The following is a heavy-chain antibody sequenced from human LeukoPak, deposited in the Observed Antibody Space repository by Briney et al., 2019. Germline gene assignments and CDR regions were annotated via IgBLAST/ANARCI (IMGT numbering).Heavy chain of an antibody. D-gene: IGHD3-10*01. CDR1: GYTFTSYG. CDR3: AVTYYYGSGSRNWFDP. CDR2: INPNSGGT. J-gene: IGHJ5*02. Sequence: ASVKVSCKASGYTFTSYGISWVRQAPGQGLEWMGWINPNSGGTNYAQKFQGRVTMTRDTSISTAYMELSRLRSDDTAVYYCAVTYYYGSGSRNWFDPWGQGTLVTVSS. V-gene: IGHV1-2*02.